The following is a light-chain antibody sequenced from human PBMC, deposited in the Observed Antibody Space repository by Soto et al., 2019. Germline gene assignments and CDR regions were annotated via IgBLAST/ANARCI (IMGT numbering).Light chain of an antibody. J-gene: IGLJ1*01. CDR3: SSYAGSNNFV. CDR1: NSDVGYYDY. CDR2: EVT. V-gene: IGLV2-8*01. Sequence: ALTQPPSASGFPGQSVTISCTGTNSDVGYYDYVSWYQQHPGKAPKLVIYEVTKRPSGVPDRVSASKSGNTASLTVSGLRAEDEADYYCSSYAGSNNFVFGSGTKLTVL.